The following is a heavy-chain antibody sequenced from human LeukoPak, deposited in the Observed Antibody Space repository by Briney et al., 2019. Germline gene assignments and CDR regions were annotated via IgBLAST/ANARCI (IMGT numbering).Heavy chain of an antibody. D-gene: IGHD3-9*01. Sequence: AGGSLRLSCAASGFTFNTYGMHWVRQAPGKGLEWVAFIRYDGRNKYYADSVKGRFTISRDNSKNTLYLQMNTLRAEDTAVYYCAKGPKRYNILTGYFVIETAFDIWGQGTIVTVSS. CDR1: GFTFNTYG. V-gene: IGHV3-30*02. CDR2: IRYDGRNK. CDR3: AKGPKRYNILTGYFVIETAFDI. J-gene: IGHJ3*02.